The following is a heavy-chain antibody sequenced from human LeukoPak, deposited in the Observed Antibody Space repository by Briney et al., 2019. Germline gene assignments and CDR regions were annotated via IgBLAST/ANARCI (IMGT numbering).Heavy chain of an antibody. CDR2: ISYDGSNK. CDR1: GFTFSSYA. CDR3: ARDVLREGYFDY. V-gene: IGHV3-30-3*01. Sequence: PGRSLRLSCAASGFTFSSYAMHWVRQAPGKGLEWVAVISYDGSNKYYADSVKGRFTISRDNSKNTLYLQMNSLRAEDTAVYYCARDVLREGYFDYWGQGTLVTVSS. J-gene: IGHJ4*02.